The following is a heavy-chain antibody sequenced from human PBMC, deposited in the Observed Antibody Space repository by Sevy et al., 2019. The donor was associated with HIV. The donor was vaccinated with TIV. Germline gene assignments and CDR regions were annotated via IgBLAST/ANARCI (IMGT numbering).Heavy chain of an antibody. Sequence: ASVKVSCKASGGTFSNYALSWVRQAPGQGLEWMGGIIPIFGTTNFAQTFQGRVTITADESRSTAYMDLSSLKPADTAVYYCARTPLLSIPGTTDVYFDIWGQGTLVTVSS. J-gene: IGHJ4*02. V-gene: IGHV1-69*13. D-gene: IGHD4-4*01. CDR3: ARTPLLSIPGTTDVYFDI. CDR1: GGTFSNYA. CDR2: IIPIFGTT.